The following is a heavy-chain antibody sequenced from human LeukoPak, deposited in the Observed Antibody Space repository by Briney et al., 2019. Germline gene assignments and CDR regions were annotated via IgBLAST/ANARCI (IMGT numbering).Heavy chain of an antibody. CDR2: ISSSGSTI. CDR1: GFTFSSYE. Sequence: PGGSLRLSCAASGFTFSSYEMNWVRQAPGKGLEWVSYISSSGSTIYYADSVKGRFTISRDNAKNSLYLQMNSLRAEDTAVYYCARVRDGYSIYYYYYMDVWGKGTTVTVSS. CDR3: ARVRDGYSIYYYYYMDV. D-gene: IGHD5-24*01. J-gene: IGHJ6*03. V-gene: IGHV3-48*03.